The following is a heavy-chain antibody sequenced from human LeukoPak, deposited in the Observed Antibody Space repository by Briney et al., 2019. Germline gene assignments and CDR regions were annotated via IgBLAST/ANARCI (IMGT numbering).Heavy chain of an antibody. Sequence: GGSLRLSCAASGFTFSSYSMNWVRQAPGKGLEWVPSISSSSSYIYYADSVKGRFTISRDNAKNSLYLQMNSLRAEDTAVYYCARDEAVPAAMGYYFDYWGQGTLVTVSS. J-gene: IGHJ4*02. V-gene: IGHV3-21*01. CDR3: ARDEAVPAAMGYYFDY. D-gene: IGHD2-2*01. CDR2: ISSSSSYI. CDR1: GFTFSSYS.